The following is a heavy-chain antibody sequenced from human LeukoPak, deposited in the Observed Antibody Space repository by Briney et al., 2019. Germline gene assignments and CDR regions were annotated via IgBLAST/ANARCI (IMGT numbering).Heavy chain of an antibody. D-gene: IGHD6-19*01. J-gene: IGHJ6*02. V-gene: IGHV4-39*07. CDR2: IINSGST. CDR1: GGSIRSSISY. CDR3: ARDKVAGPYYYYGMDV. Sequence: PSETLSLTCIVPGGSIRSSISYWGWARQPPGKGLEWLGSIINSGSTYSNPSLKSRVTISVDTSKNQFSLKLSSVTAADTAVYYCARDKVAGPYYYYGMDVWGQGTTVTVSS.